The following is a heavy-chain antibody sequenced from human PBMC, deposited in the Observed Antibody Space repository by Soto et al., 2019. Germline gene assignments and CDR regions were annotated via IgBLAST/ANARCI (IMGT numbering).Heavy chain of an antibody. D-gene: IGHD6-19*01. CDR1: GFSLSTSGMC. CDR3: ARIRIAVDGTEDMDV. V-gene: IGHV2-70*11. J-gene: IGHJ6*03. CDR2: IDWDDDK. Sequence: SGPTLVNPTQTLTLTCTFSGFSLSTSGMCVSWIRQPPGKALEWLARIDWDDDKYYSTSLKTRPTISKDTSKNQVVLTMTNMDPVDTATYYCARIRIAVDGTEDMDVWAKGPRSQFP.